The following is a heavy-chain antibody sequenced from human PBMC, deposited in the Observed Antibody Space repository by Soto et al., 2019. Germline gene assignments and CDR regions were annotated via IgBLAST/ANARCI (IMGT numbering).Heavy chain of an antibody. V-gene: IGHV4-61*01. CDR3: AMIRVHKYMIFCFDN. CDR1: GDSVTSSNYY. J-gene: IGHJ4*01. D-gene: IGHD3-9*01. CDR2: IYYSGST. Sequence: SETQSLTCTVSGDSVTSSNYYWSWIRQPPGKGLEWVGHIYYSGSTNYSPSLKSRVTISLDTSNNQFSLRVTSMTAADTAVYFCAMIRVHKYMIFCFDNWGPGTLVTVSS.